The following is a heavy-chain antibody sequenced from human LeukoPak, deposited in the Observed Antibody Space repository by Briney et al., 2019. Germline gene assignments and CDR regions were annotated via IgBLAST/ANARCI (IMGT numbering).Heavy chain of an antibody. CDR3: AKVESSSWYPLGH. CDR2: ISYDGSNK. D-gene: IGHD6-13*01. CDR1: GFTFSSYG. V-gene: IGHV3-30*18. Sequence: GSLRLSCAASGFTFSSYGMHWVRQAPGKGLEWVAVISYDGSNKYYADSAKGRFTISRDNSKNTLYLQMNSLRAEDTAVYYCAKVESSSWYPLGHWGQGTLVTVSS. J-gene: IGHJ4*02.